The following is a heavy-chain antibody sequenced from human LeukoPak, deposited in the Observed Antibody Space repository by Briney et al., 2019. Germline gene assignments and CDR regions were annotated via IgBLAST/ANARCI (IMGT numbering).Heavy chain of an antibody. D-gene: IGHD6-13*01. CDR1: GFTFSDYG. J-gene: IGHJ4*02. CDR3: VKDMKIKAAGYYFDY. CDR2: IANDGRDK. Sequence: GGSLRLSCAASGFTFSDYGMHWVRQAPGKGLEWVAVIANDGRDKKYADSVRGRFTISRDDSKNTVYLQMNSLRAEDTAVFYCVKDMKIKAAGYYFDYWGQGTLVTVSS. V-gene: IGHV3-30*18.